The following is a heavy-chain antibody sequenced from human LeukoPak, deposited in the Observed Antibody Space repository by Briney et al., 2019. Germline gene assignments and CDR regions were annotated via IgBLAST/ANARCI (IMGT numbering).Heavy chain of an antibody. V-gene: IGHV3-43D*03. Sequence: PGGSLRISCAASGFTFDDYAMHWVRQAPGKGLEWVSLISWDGGSTYYADSVKGRFTISRDNSKNSLYLQMNSLRAEDTALYYCAKDTGSYYYYYYMDVWGKGTTVTVSS. CDR2: ISWDGGST. J-gene: IGHJ6*03. CDR3: AKDTGSYYYYYYMDV. CDR1: GFTFDDYA. D-gene: IGHD1-26*01.